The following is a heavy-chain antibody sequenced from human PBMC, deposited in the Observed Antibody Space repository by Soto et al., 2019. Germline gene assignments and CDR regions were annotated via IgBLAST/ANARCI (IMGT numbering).Heavy chain of an antibody. D-gene: IGHD3-16*01. J-gene: IGHJ4*02. CDR1: GFTFGSYG. V-gene: IGHV3-33*01. CDR2: IWYDGSNK. CDR3: ARAYEGDYFDY. Sequence: QVQLVESGGGVVQPGRSLRLSCAASGFTFGSYGMHWVRQAPGKGLEWVAVIWYDGSNKYYADSVKGRFTISRDNSKNTLYLQMNSLRAEDTAVYYCARAYEGDYFDYWGQGTLVTVSS.